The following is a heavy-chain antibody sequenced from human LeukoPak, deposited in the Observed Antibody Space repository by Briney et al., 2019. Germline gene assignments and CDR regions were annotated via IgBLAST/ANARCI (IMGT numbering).Heavy chain of an antibody. J-gene: IGHJ4*02. V-gene: IGHV3-48*04. Sequence: PGGSLRLSCAASGFTFSNYAMRWVRQAPGKGLEWVSYISSSGSTIYYADSVKGRFTISRDNAKNSLYLQMNSLRAEDTAVYYCARGGTRWLQFPFDYWGQGTLVTVSS. CDR1: GFTFSNYA. CDR2: ISSSGSTI. CDR3: ARGGTRWLQFPFDY. D-gene: IGHD5-24*01.